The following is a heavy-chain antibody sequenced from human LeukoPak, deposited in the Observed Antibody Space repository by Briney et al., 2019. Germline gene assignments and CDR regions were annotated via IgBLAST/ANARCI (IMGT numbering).Heavy chain of an antibody. V-gene: IGHV3-66*01. Sequence: GGCLRLSCAPSEFSAGSNYMTCVRQAPGEGLGWVSLIYSGGSTYYANSVKGRFTISRDNSKNTLYLQMNSLRAEDTAVYYCARDCSSTSCYAPDYWGQGTLVTVSS. CDR2: IYSGGST. J-gene: IGHJ4*02. CDR3: ARDCSSTSCYAPDY. CDR1: EFSAGSNY. D-gene: IGHD2-2*01.